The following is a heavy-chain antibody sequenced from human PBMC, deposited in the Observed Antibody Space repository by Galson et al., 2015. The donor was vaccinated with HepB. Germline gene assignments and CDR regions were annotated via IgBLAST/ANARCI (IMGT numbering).Heavy chain of an antibody. CDR1: GYSFTSYW. D-gene: IGHD2-2*01. CDR3: ARGVGYCSSTSCREYYFDY. CDR2: IYPGDSDT. V-gene: IGHV5-51*01. J-gene: IGHJ4*02. Sequence: QSGAEVKKPGESLKISCKGSGYSFTSYWIGWVRQMPGKGLEWMGIIYPGDSDTRYSPSFQGQVTISADKSISTAYLQWSSLKASDTAMYYCARGVGYCSSTSCREYYFDYWGQGTLVTVSS.